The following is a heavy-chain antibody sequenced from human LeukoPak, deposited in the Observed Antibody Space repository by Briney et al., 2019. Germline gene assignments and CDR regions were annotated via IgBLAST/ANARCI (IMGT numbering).Heavy chain of an antibody. CDR2: IYHSGST. D-gene: IGHD4-23*01. Sequence: PSETLSLTCAVSGYSISSGYYWGWIRQPPGKGLEWIGSIYHSGSTYYNPSLKSRVTISVDTSKNQFSLKLSSVTAADTAVYYCARGYDYGGNDDYWGQGTLVTVSS. CDR3: ARGYDYGGNDDY. V-gene: IGHV4-38-2*01. J-gene: IGHJ4*02. CDR1: GYSISSGYY.